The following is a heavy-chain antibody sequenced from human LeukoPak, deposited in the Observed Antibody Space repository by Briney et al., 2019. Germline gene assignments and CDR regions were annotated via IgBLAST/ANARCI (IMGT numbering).Heavy chain of an antibody. V-gene: IGHV3-48*03. Sequence: GGSLRLSCAASGFTFSSYEMNWVRQAPGKGLEWVSYISSSGSTIYYADSVKGRFTISRDNAKNSLYLQMNSLRAEDTAVYYCARERVYYGYGMDAFDIWGQGTMVTVSS. CDR2: ISSSGSTI. CDR3: ARERVYYGYGMDAFDI. CDR1: GFTFSSYE. J-gene: IGHJ3*02. D-gene: IGHD3-10*01.